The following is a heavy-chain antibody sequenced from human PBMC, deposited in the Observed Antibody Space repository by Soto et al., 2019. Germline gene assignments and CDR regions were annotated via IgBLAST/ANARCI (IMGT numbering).Heavy chain of an antibody. J-gene: IGHJ5*02. CDR1: GGSFSCYY. CDR2: INHSGST. D-gene: IGHD6-13*01. CDR3: ARGRSRVTAAGSNWFDP. Sequence: SETLSLTCAVYGGSFSCYYWSWIRQPPGKGLEWIGEINHSGSTNYNPSLKSRVTISVDTSKNQFSLKLSSVTAADTAVYYCARGRSRVTAAGSNWFDPWGQGTLVTVSS. V-gene: IGHV4-34*01.